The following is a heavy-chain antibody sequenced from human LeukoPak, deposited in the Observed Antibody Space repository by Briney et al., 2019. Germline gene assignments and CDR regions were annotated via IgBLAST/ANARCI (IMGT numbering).Heavy chain of an antibody. CDR1: GFTFSSYA. V-gene: IGHV3-64D*06. D-gene: IGHD5-18*01. J-gene: IGHJ4*02. CDR2: ISSNGGST. CDR3: VKEGYSCGYVIWPFFDY. Sequence: PGGSLRLSCSASGFTFSSYAMHWVRQAPGKGLEYVSAISSNGGSTYYAGSVKGRFTISRDNSKNTLYLQMSSLRAEDTAVYYCVKEGYSCGYVIWPFFDYWGQGTLVTVSS.